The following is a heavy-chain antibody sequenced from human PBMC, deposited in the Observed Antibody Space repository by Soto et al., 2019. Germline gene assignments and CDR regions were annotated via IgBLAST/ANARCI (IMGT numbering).Heavy chain of an antibody. CDR3: AKEMGDYYDSSGSWFDP. J-gene: IGHJ5*02. CDR2: ISGSGDNT. CDR1: GFTFSSYV. D-gene: IGHD3-22*01. V-gene: IGHV3-23*01. Sequence: EVQLLESGGGLGQPGGSLRLSCAASGFTFSSYVMSWVRQAPGKGLEWVSGISGSGDNTYYADSVKGRFTISRDNSKNTLFLQMNSLRAEDTALYFCAKEMGDYYDSSGSWFDPWGQGTLVTVSS.